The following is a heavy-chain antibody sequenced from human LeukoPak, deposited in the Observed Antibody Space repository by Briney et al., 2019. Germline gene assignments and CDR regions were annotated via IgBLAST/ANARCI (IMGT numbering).Heavy chain of an antibody. Sequence: ASVKVSCKASGYIFTDYYMHWVRQAPGQGLEWMGWINPHSGGTKYAQKFQGRVTMTRDTSITTAYMEVSRLRSDDTAVCYCAREGPGSSGWFFDYWGQGTLVSVSS. CDR1: GYIFTDYY. J-gene: IGHJ4*02. V-gene: IGHV1-2*02. CDR3: AREGPGSSGWFFDY. CDR2: INPHSGGT. D-gene: IGHD6-19*01.